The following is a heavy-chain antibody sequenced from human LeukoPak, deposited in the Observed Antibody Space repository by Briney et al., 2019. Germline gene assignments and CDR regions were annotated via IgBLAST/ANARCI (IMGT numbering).Heavy chain of an antibody. D-gene: IGHD6-13*01. Sequence: ASVKVSCKASGYTFSSYYMHWMRQAPGQGLEWMGRLNPSDDSTRYAQRFQDRVTMTRDTSTSTVYMELSSLRSEDTAVYYCARGWRSSSLPSFPLDYWGQGTLVTVSS. V-gene: IGHV1-46*01. J-gene: IGHJ4*02. CDR2: LNPSDDST. CDR3: ARGWRSSSLPSFPLDY. CDR1: GYTFSSYY.